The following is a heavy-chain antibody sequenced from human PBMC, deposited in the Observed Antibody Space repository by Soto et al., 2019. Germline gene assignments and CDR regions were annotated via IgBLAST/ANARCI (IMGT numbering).Heavy chain of an antibody. CDR2: IIPIFGTA. D-gene: IGHD6-13*01. Sequence: QVQLVQSGAEVKKPGSSVKVSCKASGGTFSSYAISWVRQAPGQGLEWMGGIIPIFGTANYAQKFQGRVTITADESTSTAYRELSSLRSEDTAVYYCARGGGEYSSSWYVAFDIWGQGTMVTVSS. CDR3: ARGGGEYSSSWYVAFDI. J-gene: IGHJ3*02. V-gene: IGHV1-69*01. CDR1: GGTFSSYA.